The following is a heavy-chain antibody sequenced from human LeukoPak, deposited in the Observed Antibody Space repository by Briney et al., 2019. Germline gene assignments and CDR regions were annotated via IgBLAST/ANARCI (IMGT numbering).Heavy chain of an antibody. V-gene: IGHV1-2*02. J-gene: IGHJ3*02. CDR1: GCTFTGYY. CDR2: INPNSGGT. D-gene: IGHD2-21*02. CDR3: ARERDVVVTAKGLSDAFDI. Sequence: SCAASGCTFTGYYMHWVRQAPGQGLEWMGWINPNSGGTNYAQKFQGRVTMTRDTSISTAYMELSRLRSDDTAVYYCARERDVVVTAKGLSDAFDIWGQGTMVTVSS.